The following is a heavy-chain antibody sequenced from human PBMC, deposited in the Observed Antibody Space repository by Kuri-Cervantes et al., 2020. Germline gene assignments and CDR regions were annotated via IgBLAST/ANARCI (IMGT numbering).Heavy chain of an antibody. CDR3: ARDPSSGYYAFDP. D-gene: IGHD3-22*01. V-gene: IGHV1-69*13. Sequence: SVKVSCKASGGTFSSYAISWVRQAPGQGLEWMGGIIPIFGTANYAQKFQGRVTITADESTSTAYMELSSLRSEDTAVYYCARDPSSGYYAFDPWGQGTLVTVSS. CDR2: IIPIFGTA. J-gene: IGHJ5*02. CDR1: GGTFSSYA.